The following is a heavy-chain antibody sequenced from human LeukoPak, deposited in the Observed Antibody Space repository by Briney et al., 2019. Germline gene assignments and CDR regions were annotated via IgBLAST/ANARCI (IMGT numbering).Heavy chain of an antibody. CDR1: GFTLSSYW. D-gene: IGHD3-22*01. V-gene: IGHV3-7*03. CDR2: IKQDGSEK. Sequence: GGFLRLSCAASGFTLSSYWMSWVRQAPGKGLEWVANIKQDGSEKNYVDFVKGRFTISRDNAKNSLYLQMNSLRAEDTAVYYCAREDYDSSGYYLSRAYYFDYWGQGTLVTVSS. CDR3: AREDYDSSGYYLSRAYYFDY. J-gene: IGHJ4*02.